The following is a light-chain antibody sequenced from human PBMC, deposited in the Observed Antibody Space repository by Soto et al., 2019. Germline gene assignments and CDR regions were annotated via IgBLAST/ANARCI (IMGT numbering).Light chain of an antibody. Sequence: QSVLTQPPSASGSPGQSVTISCTGTSSGLGAFNFVSWYQQHPGKAPKLMIYQVTKRPSGVPDRFSASKSVNTAFLTVSGLQAEDEADYYCSSYAVDSFYVFGTGTKLTVL. CDR2: QVT. J-gene: IGLJ1*01. CDR3: SSYAVDSFYV. CDR1: SSGLGAFNF. V-gene: IGLV2-8*01.